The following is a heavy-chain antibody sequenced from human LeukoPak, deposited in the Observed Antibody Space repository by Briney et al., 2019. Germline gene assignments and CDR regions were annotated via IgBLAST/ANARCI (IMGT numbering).Heavy chain of an antibody. CDR3: ARDLYYGSGTRKFYGMDV. Sequence: PSVTLSLTCTVSGDPISSYYWSWIRQPPGKALEWIGYIYYSGSTNYNPSLKSRVTISVDTSKNQFSLKLSSVTAADTAVYYCARDLYYGSGTRKFYGMDVWGQGTTVTVSS. V-gene: IGHV4-59*01. CDR1: GDPISSYY. CDR2: IYYSGST. J-gene: IGHJ6*02. D-gene: IGHD3-10*01.